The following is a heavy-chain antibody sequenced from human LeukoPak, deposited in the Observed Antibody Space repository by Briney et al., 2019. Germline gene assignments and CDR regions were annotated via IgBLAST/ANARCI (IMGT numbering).Heavy chain of an antibody. CDR3: AREDIDVVVVAATQHYYYYYGMDV. CDR2: IWYDGSNK. V-gene: IGHV3-33*01. D-gene: IGHD2-15*01. CDR1: GFTFSSYG. Sequence: GGSLRLSCAASGFTFSSYGRHGVRQAPGRGLEGVAVIWYDGSNKYYADSVKGRFTISRDNSKNTLYLQMNSLRAEDTAVYYCAREDIDVVVVAATQHYYYYYGMDVWGQGTTVTVSS. J-gene: IGHJ6*02.